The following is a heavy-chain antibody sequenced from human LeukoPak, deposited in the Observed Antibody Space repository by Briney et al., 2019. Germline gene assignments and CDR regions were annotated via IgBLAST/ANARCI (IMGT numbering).Heavy chain of an antibody. CDR3: ARVRSGYSHENYFDY. J-gene: IGHJ4*02. D-gene: IGHD5-18*01. Sequence: GGSLRLSCAASGFTFSSYAMSWVRQAPGKGLEWVSAISGSGGSTYYADSVKGRFTISRDNAKDSLYLQMNSLRAEDTAVYYCARVRSGYSHENYFDYWGQGTLVTVSS. CDR2: ISGSGGST. CDR1: GFTFSSYA. V-gene: IGHV3-23*01.